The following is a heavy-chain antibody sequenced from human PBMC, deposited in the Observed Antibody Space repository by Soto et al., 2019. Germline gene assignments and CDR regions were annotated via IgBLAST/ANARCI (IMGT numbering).Heavy chain of an antibody. D-gene: IGHD2-2*01. J-gene: IGHJ4*02. CDR1: GFTFSSYA. CDR2: ISGSGGST. V-gene: IGHV3-23*01. Sequence: PGGSLRLSCAASGFTFSSYAMSWVRQAPGKGLKRVSAISGSGGSTYYADSVNGRFTISRDNSKNTLYLQMNSLRVEDTAVYYCVGYQLLSNYWGQGTLVTVSS. CDR3: VGYQLLSNY.